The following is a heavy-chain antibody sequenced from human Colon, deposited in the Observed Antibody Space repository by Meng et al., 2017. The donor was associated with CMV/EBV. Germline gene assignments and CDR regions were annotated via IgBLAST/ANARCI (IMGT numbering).Heavy chain of an antibody. D-gene: IGHD6-13*01. CDR2: KSGDA. Sequence: KSGDAHYGQRFQGRVTMTSDTSTSTAYMELNSLTDDDTAVYYCARGLGAAGKGTWFDPWGQGTLVTVHS. V-gene: IGHV1-2*02. CDR3: ARGLGAAGKGTWFDP. J-gene: IGHJ5*02.